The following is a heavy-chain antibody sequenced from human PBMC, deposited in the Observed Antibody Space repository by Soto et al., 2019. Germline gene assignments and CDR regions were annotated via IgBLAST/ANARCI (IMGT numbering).Heavy chain of an antibody. CDR2: INPSGGST. D-gene: IGHD3-22*01. Sequence: QVQLVQSGAEVKKTGASVKVSCKASGYMFTNHYIHWVRQAPGQGLEWMGIINPSGGSTNYLQKFQGRITMTRDTSTSTVYMELSSLRSEDTAVYFCARADDYDSSGFYYDCWGQGTLVTVSS. V-gene: IGHV1-46*01. CDR3: ARADDYDSSGFYYDC. CDR1: GYMFTNHY. J-gene: IGHJ4*02.